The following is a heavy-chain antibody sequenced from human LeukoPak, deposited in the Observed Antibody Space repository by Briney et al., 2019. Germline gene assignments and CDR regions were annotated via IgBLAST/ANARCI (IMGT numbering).Heavy chain of an antibody. Sequence: SETLSLTCAVYGGSFSGYYWSWIRQPPGKGLEWMGEINHSGSTNYNPSLKSRVTISVDTSKNQFSLKLSSATAADTAVYYCARGRGSSWYGYYFDYWGQGTLVTVSS. D-gene: IGHD6-13*01. J-gene: IGHJ4*02. V-gene: IGHV4-34*01. CDR3: ARGRGSSWYGYYFDY. CDR1: GGSFSGYY. CDR2: INHSGST.